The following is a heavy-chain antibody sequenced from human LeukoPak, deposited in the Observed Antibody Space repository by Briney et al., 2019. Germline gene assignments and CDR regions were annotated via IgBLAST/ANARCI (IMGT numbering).Heavy chain of an antibody. CDR1: GFTFDDYA. Sequence: PVGSLRLSCAASGFTFDDYAMHWVRQAPGKGLEWVSGISWNSGSIGYADSVKGRFTISRDNAKNSLYLQMNSLRAEDTALYYCAKGRGYSYGYYFDYWGQGTLVTVSS. J-gene: IGHJ4*02. CDR2: ISWNSGSI. D-gene: IGHD5-18*01. V-gene: IGHV3-9*01. CDR3: AKGRGYSYGYYFDY.